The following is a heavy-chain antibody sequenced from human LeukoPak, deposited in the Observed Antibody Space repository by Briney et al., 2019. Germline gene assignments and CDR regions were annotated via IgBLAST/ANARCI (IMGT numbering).Heavy chain of an antibody. J-gene: IGHJ6*03. Sequence: GGSLRLSCAASGVTFSSYAMSWVRQARGKGLKWVSTINDNGDGTYYADSVKGRFTISRDNSYNTVSLQMNSLRDEDTGVYYCAKGLRTGVGPYMGYHYYMDVWGKGATVTVSS. V-gene: IGHV3-23*01. D-gene: IGHD3-16*01. CDR1: GVTFSSYA. CDR3: AKGLRTGVGPYMGYHYYMDV. CDR2: INDNGDGT.